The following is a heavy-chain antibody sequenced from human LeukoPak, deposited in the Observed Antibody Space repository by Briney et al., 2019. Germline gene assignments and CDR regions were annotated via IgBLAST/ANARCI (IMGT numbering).Heavy chain of an antibody. CDR3: ARRDYHSNSDAFDV. D-gene: IGHD4-23*01. CDR2: ISSSGNII. Sequence: PGGSLRLSCAASGFTFRSCELSWVRQAPAKGLGWVSYISSSGNIIYYADSVKGRFTISRDSAKNSLYLQMNSLRAEDTAVYYCARRDYHSNSDAFDVWGQGTMVTVSS. CDR1: GFTFRSCE. V-gene: IGHV3-48*03. J-gene: IGHJ3*01.